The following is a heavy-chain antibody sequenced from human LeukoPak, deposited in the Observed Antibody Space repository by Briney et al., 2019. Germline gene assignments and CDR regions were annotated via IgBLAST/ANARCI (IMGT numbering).Heavy chain of an antibody. J-gene: IGHJ4*02. CDR2: IYYSGST. CDR1: GGSINDYY. D-gene: IGHD5-24*01. V-gene: IGHV4-59*08. Sequence: SETLSLTCTVSGGSINDYYWNWIRQPPGKGLEWIGYIYYSGSTNYNPSLKSRVTISVDTSKNQFSLKLSSVTAADTAVYYCARGTRDGYNKGIPYYFDYWGQGTVVTVSS. CDR3: ARGTRDGYNKGIPYYFDY.